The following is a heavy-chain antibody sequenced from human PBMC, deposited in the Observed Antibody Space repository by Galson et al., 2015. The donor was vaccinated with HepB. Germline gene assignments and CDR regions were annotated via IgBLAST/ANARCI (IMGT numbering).Heavy chain of an antibody. V-gene: IGHV3-21*04. CDR3: ARAESASLGPDFNYGMDV. CDR2: ISINGEHI. J-gene: IGHJ6*02. CDR1: GFTFESDC. D-gene: IGHD3-16*02. Sequence: SLRLSCAASGFTFESDCMNWVRQAPGKGLEWISSISINGEHIYYADPVKGRFTISRDDAKNSLYLELNSLTVEDTATYYCARAESASLGPDFNYGMDVWGQETTVTVSS.